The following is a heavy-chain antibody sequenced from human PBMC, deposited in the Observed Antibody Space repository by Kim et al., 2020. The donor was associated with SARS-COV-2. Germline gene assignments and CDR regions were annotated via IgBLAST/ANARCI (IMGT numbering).Heavy chain of an antibody. CDR1: GGSFSGYY. J-gene: IGHJ3*02. D-gene: IGHD3-10*01. CDR2: INHSGST. Sequence: SETLSLTCAAYGGSFSGYYWSWIRQPPGKGLEWIGEINHSGSTNYNPSLKSRVTISVDTSKNQFSLKLSSVTAADTAVYYCARGRRADAFDIWGQGTMVTVSS. V-gene: IGHV4-34*01. CDR3: ARGRRADAFDI.